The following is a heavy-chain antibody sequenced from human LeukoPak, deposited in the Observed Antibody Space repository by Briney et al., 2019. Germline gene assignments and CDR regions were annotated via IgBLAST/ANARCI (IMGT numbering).Heavy chain of an antibody. CDR1: GYTFTSYG. CDR2: INAYNGNT. D-gene: IGHD6-13*01. Sequence: ASVKVSCKAPGYTFTSYGISWVRQAPGQGLEWMGWINAYNGNTNYAQKLQGRVTMTTDTSTSTAYMELRSLRSDDTAVYYCARDPFIAAAGTMFDPWGQGTLVTVSS. J-gene: IGHJ5*02. CDR3: ARDPFIAAAGTMFDP. V-gene: IGHV1-18*01.